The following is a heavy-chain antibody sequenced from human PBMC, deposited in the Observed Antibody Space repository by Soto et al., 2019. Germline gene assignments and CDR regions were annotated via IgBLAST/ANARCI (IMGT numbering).Heavy chain of an antibody. D-gene: IGHD3-22*01. Sequence: SETLSLTCIVSGGSISNYYWSWIRQPPGKGLEWIGYIYYSGSTNYNPSLKSRVTISVDTSKNQFSLKLSSVTAADTAVYYCARGGGSSGYYGVFDDWGQGTLVTVS. V-gene: IGHV4-59*08. CDR3: ARGGGSSGYYGVFDD. CDR1: GGSISNYY. CDR2: IYYSGST. J-gene: IGHJ4*02.